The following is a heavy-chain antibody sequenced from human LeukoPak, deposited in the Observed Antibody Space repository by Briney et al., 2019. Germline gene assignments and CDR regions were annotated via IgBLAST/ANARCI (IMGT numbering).Heavy chain of an antibody. CDR3: ARVLARCSGGSCYSGLYYFDY. Sequence: GGSLRLSCAASGFTFSSYEMNWVRQAPGKGLEWVSYISSSGSTMYYADSVKGRFTISRDNAKNSLYLQMNSLRAEDTAVYYCARVLARCSGGSCYSGLYYFDYWGQGTLVTVSS. CDR1: GFTFSSYE. D-gene: IGHD2-15*01. V-gene: IGHV3-48*03. CDR2: ISSSGSTM. J-gene: IGHJ4*02.